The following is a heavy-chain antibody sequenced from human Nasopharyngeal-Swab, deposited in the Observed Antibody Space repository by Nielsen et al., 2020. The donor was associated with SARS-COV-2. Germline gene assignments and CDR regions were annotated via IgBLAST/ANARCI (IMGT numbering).Heavy chain of an antibody. CDR1: GYSFTSYW. Sequence: GESLKISCKGSGYSFTSYWIGWVRQMPGKGLEWMGIIYPGDSDTRYSPSFQGQVTISADKSISTAYLQWSSLKASDTAMYYCARLRITMVRGDERGGYFDYWGQGTLVTVSS. D-gene: IGHD3-10*01. V-gene: IGHV5-51*01. CDR2: IYPGDSDT. J-gene: IGHJ4*02. CDR3: ARLRITMVRGDERGGYFDY.